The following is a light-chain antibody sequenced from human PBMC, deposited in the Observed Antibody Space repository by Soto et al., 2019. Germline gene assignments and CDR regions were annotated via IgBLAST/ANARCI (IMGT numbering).Light chain of an antibody. V-gene: IGKV1-33*01. CDR2: DAS. J-gene: IGKJ4*01. Sequence: DIQMTQSPSSLSASVGDRVTITCQASQDISNYLSWYQQKPGKAPKLLIYDASNLETGVPSRFSGIGSGTYFTFTISSLQPEDIATFYCQQYDNLPRTFGGGTKVEIK. CDR1: QDISNY. CDR3: QQYDNLPRT.